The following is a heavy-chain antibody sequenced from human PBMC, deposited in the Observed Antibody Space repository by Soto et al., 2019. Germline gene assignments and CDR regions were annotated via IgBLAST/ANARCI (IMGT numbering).Heavy chain of an antibody. CDR2: IITIFGTA. CDR3: AREIGSRVGRNYFYY. Sequence: QVQLVQSGAEVKKPGSSVKGSCKASVGTFSSYAISWVRQAPGQGLEWMGGIITIFGTANYAQKFQGRVTITADESTSTAYMELSSLRSEDTAVYYCAREIGSRVGRNYFYYWGQGTLVTGSS. CDR1: VGTFSSYA. D-gene: IGHD1-26*01. J-gene: IGHJ4*02. V-gene: IGHV1-69*01.